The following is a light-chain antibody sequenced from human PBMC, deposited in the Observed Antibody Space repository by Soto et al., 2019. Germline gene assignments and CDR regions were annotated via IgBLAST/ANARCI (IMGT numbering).Light chain of an antibody. CDR2: DVS. CDR1: SGDIGDYNY. V-gene: IGLV2-14*01. CDR3: CSYTRSGTLI. J-gene: IGLJ1*01. Sequence: QPVLSQRASVSGTPGQSITISCVGTSGDIGDYNYVSWYQQHPGKVPKVIIYDVSNRPSGVSYRFSATKSGNTASLTISGLQAEDEADYYCCSYTRSGTLIFGTGTKFTVL.